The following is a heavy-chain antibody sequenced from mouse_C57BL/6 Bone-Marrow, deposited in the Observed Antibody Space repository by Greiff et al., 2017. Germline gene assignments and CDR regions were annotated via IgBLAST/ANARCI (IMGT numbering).Heavy chain of an antibody. CDR2: IYPRSGNT. CDR1: GYTFTSYG. D-gene: IGHD2-2*01. Sequence: VQLQQSGAELARPGASVKLSCKASGYTFTSYGISWVKQRTGQGLEWIGEIYPRSGNTYYHEKFKGKATLTADKSSSPAYMELRSLTSEDSAVYFCARSTMVTTHYYAMDYWGQGTSVTVSS. V-gene: IGHV1-81*01. CDR3: ARSTMVTTHYYAMDY. J-gene: IGHJ4*01.